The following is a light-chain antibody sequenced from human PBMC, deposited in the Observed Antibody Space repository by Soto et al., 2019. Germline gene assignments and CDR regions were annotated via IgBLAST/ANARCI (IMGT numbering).Light chain of an antibody. Sequence: EIVLTQSPATLSLSPGERATLSCRASQRVSGYLAWYQQKPGQAPRLLIYDASKRATGIPARFSGSGFGTDFTLTISRLEPADFALYYCQHYGAAPITFGQGTRLEIK. V-gene: IGKV3-11*01. CDR2: DAS. CDR1: QRVSGY. J-gene: IGKJ5*01. CDR3: QHYGAAPIT.